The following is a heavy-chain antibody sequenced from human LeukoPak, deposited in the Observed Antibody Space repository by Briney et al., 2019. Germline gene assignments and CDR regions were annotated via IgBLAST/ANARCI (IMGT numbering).Heavy chain of an antibody. CDR3: ARLRIGPDES. J-gene: IGHJ4*02. Sequence: ASVMVSCKASGYTFTTSYIHWVRQAPGQGLEWMGMINPSGGSTIYTQNLQGRVTMTSDTSTSTVYMELRSLRSEDTAVYYCARLRIGPDESWGPGTLVTVSS. CDR1: GYTFTTSY. CDR2: INPSGGST. D-gene: IGHD2-2*01. V-gene: IGHV1-46*04.